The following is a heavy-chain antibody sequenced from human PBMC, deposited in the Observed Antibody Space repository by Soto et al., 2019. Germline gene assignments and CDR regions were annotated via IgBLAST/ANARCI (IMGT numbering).Heavy chain of an antibody. D-gene: IGHD6-6*01. CDR3: ARTSKFDC. CDR2: TYHSGNP. J-gene: IGHJ4*02. CDR1: GDTISTGGYT. Sequence: SETLSLTCDVSGDTISTGGYTWAWIRQPPGKALEWIVHTYHSGNPYYNPSLKSRVTMSVDTSKNQFSLKLSSVTAADTAVYYCARTSKFDCWGQGTRVTVSS. V-gene: IGHV4-30-2*01.